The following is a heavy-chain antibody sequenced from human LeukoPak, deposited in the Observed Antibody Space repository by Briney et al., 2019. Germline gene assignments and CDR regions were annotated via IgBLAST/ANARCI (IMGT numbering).Heavy chain of an antibody. CDR3: ARGVRNYYDSSGYSFDC. CDR2: ISAYNGNT. D-gene: IGHD3-22*01. CDR1: GYTFTSYG. V-gene: IGHV1-18*01. J-gene: IGHJ4*02. Sequence: ASVKVSCKASGYTFTSYGISWVRQAPGQGLEWMGWISAYNGNTNYAQKLQGRVTMTTDTSTSTAYMELRSLRSDDTAVYYCARGVRNYYDSSGYSFDCWGQGTLVTVSS.